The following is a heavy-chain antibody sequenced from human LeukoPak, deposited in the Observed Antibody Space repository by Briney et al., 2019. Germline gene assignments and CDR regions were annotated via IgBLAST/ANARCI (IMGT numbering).Heavy chain of an antibody. Sequence: PSETLSLTCTVSGDSISPYSWCWVRQPAGKGLEWIGRIYASGYTDYDPSLRSRVTMSVDTSKNQFSLKLTSVTAADTSVFFCARSHIVTGTYFDSWGPGTLVTVSS. CDR3: ARSHIVTGTYFDS. V-gene: IGHV4-4*07. CDR1: GDSISPYS. D-gene: IGHD2-21*01. CDR2: IYASGYT. J-gene: IGHJ4*02.